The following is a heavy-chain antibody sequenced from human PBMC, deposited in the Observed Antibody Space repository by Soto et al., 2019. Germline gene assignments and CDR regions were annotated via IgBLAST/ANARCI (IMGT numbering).Heavy chain of an antibody. CDR1: GFTVSSNY. V-gene: IGHV3-53*01. D-gene: IGHD3-3*01. Sequence: SLRLSCAASGFTVSSNYMSWVRQAPGKGLEWVSVIYSGGSTYYADSVKGRFTISRDNSKNTLYLEMNSLRAEDTAVYYCASEPREWLLPHYYYGMDVWGQGTTVTSP. CDR3: ASEPREWLLPHYYYGMDV. CDR2: IYSGGST. J-gene: IGHJ6*02.